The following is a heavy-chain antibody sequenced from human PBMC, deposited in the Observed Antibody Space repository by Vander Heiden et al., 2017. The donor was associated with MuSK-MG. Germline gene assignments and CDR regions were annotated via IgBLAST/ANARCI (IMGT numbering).Heavy chain of an antibody. CDR1: GYTFTSYY. D-gene: IGHD2-2*01. CDR2: INPSGGST. J-gene: IGHJ4*02. V-gene: IGHV1-46*01. Sequence: QVQLVQSGAEVKKTGASVKVSCKASGYTFTSYYMHWVRQAPGQGLEWMGIINPSGGSTSYAQKFQGRVTMTRDTSTSTVYMGLSRLRSEDTAVYYCAAEYGSSTSCYAVDYWGQGTMVTVSS. CDR3: AAEYGSSTSCYAVDY.